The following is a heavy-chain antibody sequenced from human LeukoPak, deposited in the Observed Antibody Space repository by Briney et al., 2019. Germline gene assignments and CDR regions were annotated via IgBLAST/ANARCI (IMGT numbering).Heavy chain of an antibody. CDR1: GFTISDYY. V-gene: IGHV3-11*04. J-gene: IGHJ4*02. D-gene: IGHD1-1*01. Sequence: PGGSLRLSCAASGFTISDYYMNWIRQAPGKRLEWVSYISSTGSSIYYADSVKGRFTISRDNAKNTLYLQMDSLRAEDTAMYYCAREILEPGKTHEYWGQGTLVTVSS. CDR3: AREILEPGKTHEY. CDR2: ISSTGSSI.